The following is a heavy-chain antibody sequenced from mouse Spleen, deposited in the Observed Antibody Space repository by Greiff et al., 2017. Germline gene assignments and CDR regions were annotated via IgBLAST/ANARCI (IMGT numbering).Heavy chain of an antibody. CDR2: IYPGSGST. CDR1: GYTFTSYW. Sequence: QVQLQQSGAELVKPGASVKMSCKASGYTFTSYWITWVKQRPGQGLEWIGDIYPGSGSTNYNEKFKGKATLTVDTSSSTAYMQLSSLTSEDSAVYDCARNRRPHYLDYWGQGTTLTVSS. CDR3: ARNRRPHYLDY. V-gene: IGHV1-55*01. J-gene: IGHJ2*01.